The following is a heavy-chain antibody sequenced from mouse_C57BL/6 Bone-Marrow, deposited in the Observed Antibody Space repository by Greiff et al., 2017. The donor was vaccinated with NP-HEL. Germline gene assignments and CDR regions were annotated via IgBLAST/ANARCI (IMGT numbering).Heavy chain of an antibody. Sequence: VQLQQPGAELVKPGASVKLSCKASGYTFTSYWMHWVKQRPGQGLEWIGMIHPNSGSTNYNEKFKSKATLTVDKSSSTAYMQLSSLTSEDSAVYYGASSISYDYERLCYFDVWGTGTTVTVSS. CDR2: IHPNSGST. D-gene: IGHD2-4*01. J-gene: IGHJ1*03. V-gene: IGHV1-64*01. CDR1: GYTFTSYW. CDR3: ASSISYDYERLCYFDV.